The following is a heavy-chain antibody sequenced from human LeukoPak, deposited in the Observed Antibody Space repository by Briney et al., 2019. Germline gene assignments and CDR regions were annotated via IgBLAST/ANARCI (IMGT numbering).Heavy chain of an antibody. V-gene: IGHV4-39*01. Sequence: PSETLSLTCTVSGGSISSSSYYWGWIRQPPGRGLEWIGSIYYSGSTYYNPSLKSRFTISVDTSKNQFSLKLTSVTAADTAMYYWASLHAYGDSWGQGTLVTVSS. D-gene: IGHD4-17*01. J-gene: IGHJ4*02. CDR1: GGSISSSSYY. CDR2: IYYSGST. CDR3: ASLHAYGDS.